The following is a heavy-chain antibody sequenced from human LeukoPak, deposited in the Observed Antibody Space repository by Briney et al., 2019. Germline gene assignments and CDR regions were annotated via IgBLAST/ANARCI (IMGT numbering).Heavy chain of an antibody. CDR2: INPNSGGT. J-gene: IGHJ6*02. Sequence: EASVKVSCKASGYTFTGYYMHWVRQAPGQGLEWMGWINPNSGGTNYAQKFQGRVTMTRDTSISTAYMELSRLRSDDTAVYYCARDAAYPGSYYYYGMDVWGQGTTVTVSS. CDR3: ARDAAYPGSYYYYGMDV. D-gene: IGHD6-25*01. CDR1: GYTFTGYY. V-gene: IGHV1-2*02.